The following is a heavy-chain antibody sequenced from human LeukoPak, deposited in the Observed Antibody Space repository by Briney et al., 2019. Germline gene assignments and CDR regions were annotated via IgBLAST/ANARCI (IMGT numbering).Heavy chain of an antibody. J-gene: IGHJ6*03. CDR3: ARRRTTGLSGYMDV. Sequence: PSETLSLTCTVSGVSISSYYWSWIRQPPRKGLEWIGYIDYSGSTNYNPSLKSRVTISVGTSKNQFSLKLTSVTAADTAVYYCARRRTTGLSGYMDVWGKGTTVTVSS. V-gene: IGHV4-59*08. CDR1: GVSISSYY. CDR2: IDYSGST. D-gene: IGHD2-2*01.